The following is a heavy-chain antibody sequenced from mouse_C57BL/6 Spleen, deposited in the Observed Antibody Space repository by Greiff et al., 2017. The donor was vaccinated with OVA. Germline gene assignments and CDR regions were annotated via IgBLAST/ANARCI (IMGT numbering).Heavy chain of an antibody. V-gene: IGHV5-4*01. CDR1: GFTFSSYA. CDR2: ISDGGSYT. J-gene: IGHJ2*01. CDR3: ARDYYFDY. Sequence: DVKLVESGGGLVKPGGSLKLSCAASGFTFSSYAMSWVRQTTEKRLEWVATISDGGSYTYYPDNVKGRFTISRDNAKNNLYLQMSHLKSEDTAMYYCARDYYFDYWGQGTTLTVSS.